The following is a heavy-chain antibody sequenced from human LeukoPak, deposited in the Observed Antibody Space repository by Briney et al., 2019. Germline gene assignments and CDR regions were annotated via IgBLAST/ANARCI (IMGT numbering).Heavy chain of an antibody. J-gene: IGHJ4*02. V-gene: IGHV3-7*03. Sequence: PGGSLRLSCAASGFTFSSYWMSWVRQAPGKGLEWVANIKQDGSEKYYVASVKGPFTISRDNAKNSLYLQMNSLRAEETAVYYCAREGYGDFIRYFDYWGQGTLVTVSS. CDR3: AREGYGDFIRYFDY. CDR1: GFTFSSYW. CDR2: IKQDGSEK. D-gene: IGHD4-17*01.